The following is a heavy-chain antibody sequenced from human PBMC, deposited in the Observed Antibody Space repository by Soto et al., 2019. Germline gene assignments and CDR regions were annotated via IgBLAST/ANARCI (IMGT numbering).Heavy chain of an antibody. CDR1: GFPFSTYA. CDR2: ISGSGDTT. Sequence: EVQLLESGGGLVQPGGSLRLSCAASGFPFSTYAMNWVRQAPGKGLEWVSIISGSGDTTTYADSVKGRFTISRDNSKNTLYLQMDSLRAVDTAVYYCTNRGGSKVGYWGQGTLVTVSS. V-gene: IGHV3-23*01. D-gene: IGHD1-26*01. J-gene: IGHJ4*02. CDR3: TNRGGSKVGY.